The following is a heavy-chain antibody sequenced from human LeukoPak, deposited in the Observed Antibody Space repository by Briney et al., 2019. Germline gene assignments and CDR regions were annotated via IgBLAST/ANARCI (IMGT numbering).Heavy chain of an antibody. CDR2: ISYDGSNK. Sequence: GRSLRLSCAASGFTFSSYAMHWVRQAPGRGLEWVAVISYDGSNKYYADSVKGRFTISRDNSKNTLYLQMNSLRAEDTAVYYCARVRMGSWGQGTLVTVSS. CDR1: GFTFSSYA. D-gene: IGHD3-10*01. J-gene: IGHJ4*02. V-gene: IGHV3-30-3*01. CDR3: ARVRMGS.